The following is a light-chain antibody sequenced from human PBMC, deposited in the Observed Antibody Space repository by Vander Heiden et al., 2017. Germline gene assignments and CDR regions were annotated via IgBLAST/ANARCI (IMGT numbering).Light chain of an antibody. J-gene: IGLJ2*01. CDR2: RNN. V-gene: IGLV1-47*01. CDR3: AAWDDSLSGVV. CDR1: SSNIGSNY. Sequence: QSVLTQPPSASGTPGQRATISCSGSSSNIGSNYVYWHQQLPGTAPKLLIYRNNQRPSGVPDRFSGSKSGTSASLAISGLRSEDEADYYCAAWDDSLSGVVFGGGTKLTVI.